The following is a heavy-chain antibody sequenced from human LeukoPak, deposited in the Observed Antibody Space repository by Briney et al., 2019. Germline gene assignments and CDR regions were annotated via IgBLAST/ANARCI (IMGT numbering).Heavy chain of an antibody. CDR1: GGTFSSYA. CDR3: ARASITMVRGVIDPYYYYMDV. V-gene: IGHV1-69*13. Sequence: SVKVSCKASGGTFSSYAISWVRQAPGQGLEWMGGIIPIFGTANYAQKFQGRVTITADESTSTAYMELSSLRSEDTAVYYCARASITMVRGVIDPYYYYMDVWGKGTTVTISS. D-gene: IGHD3-10*01. J-gene: IGHJ6*03. CDR2: IIPIFGTA.